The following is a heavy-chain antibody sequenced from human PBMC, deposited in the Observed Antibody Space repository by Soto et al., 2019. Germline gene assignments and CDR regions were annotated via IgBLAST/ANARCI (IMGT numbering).Heavy chain of an antibody. CDR1: GFTCSSYS. CDR3: ARDIGDYGDYYLNYYYYYGMDV. Sequence: PGGSLRLSCAASGFTCSSYSMNRVRQARGKGLEWVSSISSSSSYIYYADSVKGRFTISRDNAKNSLYLQMNSLRAEDTAVYYCARDIGDYGDYYLNYYYYYGMDVWGQGTTVTVSS. CDR2: ISSSSSYI. J-gene: IGHJ6*02. D-gene: IGHD4-17*01. V-gene: IGHV3-21*01.